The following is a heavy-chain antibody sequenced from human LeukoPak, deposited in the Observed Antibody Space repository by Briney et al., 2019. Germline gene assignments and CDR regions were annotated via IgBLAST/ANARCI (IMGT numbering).Heavy chain of an antibody. Sequence: GGSLRLSCAASGFSFSSFAMSWVRQAPGKGPQWVAGISDDSHNTYYADSLKGRFTISRDSSKSTLYLQMNNRGVEDTAVYYCVKEGEGSSYPPKPGPPPWGKGTWSPSPQ. V-gene: IGHV3-23*01. D-gene: IGHD5-18*01. J-gene: IGHJ5*02. CDR2: ISDDSHNT. CDR1: GFSFSSFA. CDR3: VKEGEGSSYPPKPGPPP.